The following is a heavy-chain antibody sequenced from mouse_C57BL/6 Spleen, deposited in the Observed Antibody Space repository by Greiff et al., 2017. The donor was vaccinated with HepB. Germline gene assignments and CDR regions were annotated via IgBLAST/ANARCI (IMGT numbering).Heavy chain of an antibody. J-gene: IGHJ4*01. CDR3: AREESYAMDY. CDR2: IDPSDSET. Sequence: QVQLQQPGAELVRPGSSVKLSCKASGYTFTSYWMHWVKQRPIQGLEWIGNIDPSDSETYYNQKFKDKATLTVDKSSSTAYMQLSSLTSEDSAVYYCAREESYAMDYWGQGTSVTVSS. V-gene: IGHV1-52*01. CDR1: GYTFTSYW.